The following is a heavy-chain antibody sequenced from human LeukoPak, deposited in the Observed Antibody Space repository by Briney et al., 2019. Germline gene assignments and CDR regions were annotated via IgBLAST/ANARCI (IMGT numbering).Heavy chain of an antibody. D-gene: IGHD1-26*01. J-gene: IGHJ6*02. V-gene: IGHV3-9*01. CDR3: AKDGGGSPHYYYYYGMDV. CDR1: GFTFDDYA. CDR2: ISWNSGSI. Sequence: PGGSLRLSCAASGFTFDDYAMHWVRQAPGKGLEWVSGISWNSGSIGYAGSVKGRFTISRDNAKNSLYLQMNSLRAEDTALYYCAKDGGGSPHYYYYYGMDVWGQGTTVTVSS.